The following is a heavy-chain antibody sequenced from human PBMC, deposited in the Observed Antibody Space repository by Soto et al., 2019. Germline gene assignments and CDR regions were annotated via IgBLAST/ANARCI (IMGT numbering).Heavy chain of an antibody. J-gene: IGHJ6*02. D-gene: IGHD2-2*02. CDR3: ASNGGYCISTSCYNHYYYAMDV. CDR1: GVTFSSYG. CDR2: ISYDGSNK. V-gene: IGHV3-30*03. Sequence: GGALRLSCAASGVTFSSYGIHRVRPAPGKGLEGVAVISYDGSNKYYADSVKGRFTISRDNSKNTLYLQMNSLRAEDTAVYYCASNGGYCISTSCYNHYYYAMDVWGQGTTVTVSS.